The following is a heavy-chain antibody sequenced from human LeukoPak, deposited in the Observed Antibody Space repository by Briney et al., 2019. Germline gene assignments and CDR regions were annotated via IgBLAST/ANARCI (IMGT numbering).Heavy chain of an antibody. Sequence: GGSLRLSCAASGFTFSTRGMHWVRQAPGKGLEWVAFIRYDGSSEYYADSVKGRFTISRDNAKNSLYLQMNSLGAEDTAVYSCARDRGYSTFDYWGQGTLVTVSS. D-gene: IGHD3-22*01. CDR1: GFTFSTRG. CDR2: IRYDGSSE. CDR3: ARDRGYSTFDY. J-gene: IGHJ4*02. V-gene: IGHV3-30*02.